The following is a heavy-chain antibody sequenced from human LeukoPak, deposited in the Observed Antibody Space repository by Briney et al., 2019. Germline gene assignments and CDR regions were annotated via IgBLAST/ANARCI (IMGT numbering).Heavy chain of an antibody. CDR2: IYYSGST. CDR3: ARDQVDYSNYGNYYYGMDV. V-gene: IGHV4-31*03. Sequence: PSQTLSLTCTVSGGSISSGGYYWSWIRQHPGKGLEWIGYIYYSGSTYYNPSLKSRATISVDTSKNQFSLRLSSVTAADTAVYYCARDQVDYSNYGNYYYGMDVWGQGTTVTVSS. D-gene: IGHD4-11*01. J-gene: IGHJ6*02. CDR1: GGSISSGGYY.